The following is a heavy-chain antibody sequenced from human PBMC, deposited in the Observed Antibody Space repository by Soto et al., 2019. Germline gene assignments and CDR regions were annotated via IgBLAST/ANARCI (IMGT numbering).Heavy chain of an antibody. J-gene: IGHJ3*02. CDR3: ARDFSGKNDACDI. CDR2: VYSGGST. V-gene: IGHV3-66*01. D-gene: IGHD3-10*01. Sequence: EVQLVESGGGLVQPGGSLRLSCAASGFTVTNNYMSWVRQPPGKGLEWVSVVYSGGSTYYADSVKSRFTVSRDNSKNTLYLQMNSLRAEDTAVYYCARDFSGKNDACDIWGQGTVVTVSS. CDR1: GFTVTNNY.